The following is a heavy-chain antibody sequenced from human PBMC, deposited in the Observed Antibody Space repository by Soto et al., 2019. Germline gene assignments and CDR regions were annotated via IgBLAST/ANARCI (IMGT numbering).Heavy chain of an antibody. Sequence: GASVKVSCKASGYTFTSYYMHWVRQAPGQGLEWMGIINPSGGSTSYAQKFQGRVTMTRDTSTSTVYMELSSLRSEDTAVYYCARDSRRITIFGVVIMKKNWFDPWGQGTLVTVSS. CDR2: INPSGGST. V-gene: IGHV1-46*01. J-gene: IGHJ5*02. CDR1: GYTFTSYY. D-gene: IGHD3-3*01. CDR3: ARDSRRITIFGVVIMKKNWFDP.